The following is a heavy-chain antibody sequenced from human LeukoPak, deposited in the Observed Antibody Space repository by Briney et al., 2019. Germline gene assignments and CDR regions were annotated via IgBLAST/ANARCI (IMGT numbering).Heavy chain of an antibody. CDR1: GFTFSNHD. CDR3: ARETNGAGWRQYDY. D-gene: IGHD5-24*01. J-gene: IGHJ4*02. V-gene: IGHV3-13*04. Sequence: PGGSLRLSCAASGFTFSNHDMHWVRQATGKGLEWVSAIDTGGATYYAGSVKGRFTISRENAKNSFYLQMNSLSAGDTAVYYCARETNGAGWRQYDYWGQGILVTVSS. CDR2: IDTGGAT.